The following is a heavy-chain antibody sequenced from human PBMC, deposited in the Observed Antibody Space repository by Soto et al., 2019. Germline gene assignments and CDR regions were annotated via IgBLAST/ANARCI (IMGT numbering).Heavy chain of an antibody. D-gene: IGHD2-8*01. CDR1: GFTFSSYA. Sequence: EVQLLESGGGLVQPGGSLRLSCAASGFTFSSYAMSWVRQAPGKGLEWVSSISGSGGSTYYADSVKGRFTISRDNSKNTLYMQMNSLRAEDTALYYGALSTNGGSTYWGKGNLVTVSS. CDR3: ALSTNGGSTY. J-gene: IGHJ4*02. CDR2: ISGSGGST. V-gene: IGHV3-23*01.